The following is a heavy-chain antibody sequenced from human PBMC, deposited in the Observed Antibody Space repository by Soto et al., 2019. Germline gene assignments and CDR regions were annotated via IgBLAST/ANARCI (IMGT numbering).Heavy chain of an antibody. V-gene: IGHV4-59*01. CDR1: GGSISSYY. CDR2: IYYSGST. D-gene: IGHD2-15*01. J-gene: IGHJ3*02. CDR3: ARQRCGGGRCYDAFDI. Sequence: SETLSLTCTVSGGSISSYYWSWIRQPPGKGLEWIGYIYYSGSTNYNNPSFKSRVTISLDTSKNQFSLKLSSVTAADTAIYYCARQRCGGGRCYDAFDIWGQGTMVTVSS.